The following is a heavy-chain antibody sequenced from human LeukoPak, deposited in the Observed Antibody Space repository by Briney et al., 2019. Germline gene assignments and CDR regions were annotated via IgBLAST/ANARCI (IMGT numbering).Heavy chain of an antibody. D-gene: IGHD1-26*01. CDR3: AKDEYWVGATTFTTAFDI. J-gene: IGHJ3*02. CDR1: GFTFSSYG. V-gene: IGHV3-30*02. CDR2: IRYDGSNK. Sequence: GGSLRLSCAASGFTFSSYGMHWVRQAPGKGLEWVAFIRYDGSNKYYADSVKGRFTISRDNSKNTLYLQMNSLRAEDTAVYYCAKDEYWVGATTFTTAFDIWGQGTMVTVSS.